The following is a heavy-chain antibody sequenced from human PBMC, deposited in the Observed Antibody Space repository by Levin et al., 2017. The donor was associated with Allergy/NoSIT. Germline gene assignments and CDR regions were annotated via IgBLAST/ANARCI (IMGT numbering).Heavy chain of an antibody. D-gene: IGHD3-22*01. Sequence: SCAASGFTFSSYAMSWVRQAPGKGLEWVSAISGSGGSTYYADSVKGRFTISRDNSKNTLYLQMNSLRAEDTAVYYCAKVYVPHYYDSSGSSPDDAFDIWGQGTMVTVSS. CDR3: AKVYVPHYYDSSGSSPDDAFDI. J-gene: IGHJ3*02. CDR1: GFTFSSYA. V-gene: IGHV3-23*01. CDR2: ISGSGGST.